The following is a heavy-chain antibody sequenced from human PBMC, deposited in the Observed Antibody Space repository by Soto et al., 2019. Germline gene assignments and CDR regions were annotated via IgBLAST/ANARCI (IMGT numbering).Heavy chain of an antibody. CDR1: GYTFTSYY. Sequence: DSVKVSCKASGYTFTSYYMHWVRQAPVQDLEWMGIINPSGGSTSYAQKFQCRVTMTRDTSTSTVYMGLSSLRSEDTAVYYCARDGDIVVVPAAIVQGYFFDYWGQGTLVTVSS. D-gene: IGHD2-2*01. CDR3: ARDGDIVVVPAAIVQGYFFDY. V-gene: IGHV1-46*03. CDR2: INPSGGST. J-gene: IGHJ4*02.